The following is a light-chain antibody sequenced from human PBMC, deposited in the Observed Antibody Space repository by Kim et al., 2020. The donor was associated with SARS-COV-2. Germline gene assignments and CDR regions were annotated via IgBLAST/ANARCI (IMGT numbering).Light chain of an antibody. CDR1: QSVLSSSNSKSA. V-gene: IGKV4-1*01. J-gene: IGKJ2*03. CDR2: WAS. CDR3: HQFFAAPPS. Sequence: RANLNCKSSQSVLSSSNSKSALAWYQQKSGQPPKLLLYWASTRESGVPDRFSGSGSGTDFTLPISGLQAEDVAVYYCHQFFAAPPSFGQGTKLEI.